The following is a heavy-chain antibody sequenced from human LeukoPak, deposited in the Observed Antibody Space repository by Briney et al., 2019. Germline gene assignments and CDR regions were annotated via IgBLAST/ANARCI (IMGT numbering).Heavy chain of an antibody. CDR2: IYYRGST. J-gene: IGHJ4*02. V-gene: IGHV4-59*13. D-gene: IGHD3-10*01. CDR1: GGSISSYY. CDR3: ARDQYGSGNFDY. Sequence: SETLSLTCTVWGGSISSYYWSWVRQPPGKGVEGIGHIYYRGSTNYNPSLKSRVTISVDTSKNQFSLKVSSVTAADTAVYYCARDQYGSGNFDYWGQGTLVTVSS.